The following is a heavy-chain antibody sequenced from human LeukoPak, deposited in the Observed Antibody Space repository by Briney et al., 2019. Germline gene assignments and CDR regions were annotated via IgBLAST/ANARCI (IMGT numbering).Heavy chain of an antibody. CDR2: ISSSSSYI. Sequence: GGSLRLSCAASGFTFSSYSMNWVRQAPGKGLEWVSSISSSSSYIYYADSVKGRFTISRDNSKNTLYLQMNSLRAEDTAVYYCAKDIGKRDFYYYMDVWGKGTTVTVSS. CDR3: AKDIGKRDFYYYMDV. CDR1: GFTFSSYS. J-gene: IGHJ6*03. D-gene: IGHD1-26*01. V-gene: IGHV3-21*01.